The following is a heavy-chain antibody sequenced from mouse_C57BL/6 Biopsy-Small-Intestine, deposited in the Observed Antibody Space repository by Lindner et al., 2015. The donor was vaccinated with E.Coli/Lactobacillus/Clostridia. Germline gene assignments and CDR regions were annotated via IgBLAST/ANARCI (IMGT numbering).Heavy chain of an antibody. Sequence: VQLQESGPELVKPGASVKISCKASGYTFTDYNMHWVKQSHEKSLEWIGYITPNNGYTTYNRKFKGKATLTVNKSSYTAFMELRSLPSDDSAVYYCARGRYFYWGQGTLVTVSA. D-gene: IGHD2-12*01. CDR2: ITPNNGYT. J-gene: IGHJ3*01. CDR1: GYTFTDYN. V-gene: IGHV1-22*01. CDR3: ARGRYFY.